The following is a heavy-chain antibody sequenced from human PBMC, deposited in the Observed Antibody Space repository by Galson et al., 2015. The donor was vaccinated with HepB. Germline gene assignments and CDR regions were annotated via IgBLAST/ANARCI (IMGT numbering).Heavy chain of an antibody. CDR2: ISRGGVT. Sequence: SLRLSCAASEFTFSTYAMTWVRQAPGKGLEWVSAISRGGVTYYADSVKGRFIISRDNSKNTLYLQMNSLRDEDTAVYYCAKDRVGDTIRSFDIWGQGTMVTVSS. D-gene: IGHD1-26*01. CDR1: EFTFSTYA. CDR3: AKDRVGDTIRSFDI. J-gene: IGHJ3*02. V-gene: IGHV3-23*01.